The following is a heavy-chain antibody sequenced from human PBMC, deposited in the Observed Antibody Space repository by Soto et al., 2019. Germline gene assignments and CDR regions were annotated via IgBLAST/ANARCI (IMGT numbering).Heavy chain of an antibody. CDR2: IYFSVNT. D-gene: IGHD5-18*01. CDR3: ARGRKGYTYGLFDN. V-gene: IGHV4-59*01. J-gene: IGHJ4*02. CDR1: GGSISSYY. Sequence: SETLSLTCTVSGGSISSYYWSWIRQPPGKGLEWIGYIYFSVNTKYNPSLKSRVTISVDMSKDQFSLKLTSVTAADAAVYYCARGRKGYTYGLFDNWGQGTLVTVSS.